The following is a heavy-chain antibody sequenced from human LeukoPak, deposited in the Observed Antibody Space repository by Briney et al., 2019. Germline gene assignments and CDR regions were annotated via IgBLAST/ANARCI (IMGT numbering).Heavy chain of an antibody. CDR1: GDSISSYY. Sequence: SETLSLTCTVSGDSISSYYWSWIRQPPGKGLDWIGYIYYSGSTNYNPSLKSRVTMSVDTSKNQFSLRLSSVTAADTAVYYCARGRWGIAAAGTSYWGQGTLVAVSS. V-gene: IGHV4-59*01. D-gene: IGHD6-13*01. CDR3: ARGRWGIAAAGTSY. CDR2: IYYSGST. J-gene: IGHJ4*02.